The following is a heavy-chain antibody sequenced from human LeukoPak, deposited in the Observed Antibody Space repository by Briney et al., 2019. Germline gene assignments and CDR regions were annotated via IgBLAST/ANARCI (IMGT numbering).Heavy chain of an antibody. CDR3: ARPNITSYYDSRGYDAFDV. J-gene: IGHJ3*01. CDR2: IYPDDSDT. CDR1: GYRLHSYW. D-gene: IGHD3-22*01. Sequence: GSLETSFNGPGYRLHSYWIAWVRPMPGKGLEWVGIIYPDDSDTRYSASFQGQVTISADKSLRHAYLQWSSLKASDTAMYYCARPNITSYYDSRGYDAFDVWGQGTMVTVSS. V-gene: IGHV5-51*01.